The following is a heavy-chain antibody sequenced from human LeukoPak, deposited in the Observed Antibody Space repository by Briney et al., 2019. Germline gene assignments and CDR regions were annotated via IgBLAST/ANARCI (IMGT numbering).Heavy chain of an antibody. J-gene: IGHJ4*02. D-gene: IGHD6-19*01. Sequence: GASVKVSCKASGYTFTSYGISWVRQAPGQGLEWMGWMNPNSGNTGYAQRFQGRVTMTRNTSISTAYMEVSSLRSEDTAMYFCARGRGYSNGWFEADDYWGQGTLVTVSS. CDR3: ARGRGYSNGWFEADDY. CDR2: MNPNSGNT. CDR1: GYTFTSYG. V-gene: IGHV1-8*02.